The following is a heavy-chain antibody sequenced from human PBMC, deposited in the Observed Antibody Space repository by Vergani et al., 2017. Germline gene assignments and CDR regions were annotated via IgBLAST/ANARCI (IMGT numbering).Heavy chain of an antibody. CDR1: GFTFNHYA. D-gene: IGHD1-1*01. J-gene: IGHJ1*01. Sequence: EVQLLESGGDLVQPGGSLRLSCAASGFTFNHYAMNWVRQAPGKGLEWVSGISGSGGSTYYAGSVKGRFTISRDNSKSTLYLQMNSLRTEDTAVYYCATKSXGTPGCQIGYFREWGQGTLVTVSS. CDR3: ATKSXGTPGCQIGYFRE. V-gene: IGHV3-23*01. CDR2: ISGSGGST.